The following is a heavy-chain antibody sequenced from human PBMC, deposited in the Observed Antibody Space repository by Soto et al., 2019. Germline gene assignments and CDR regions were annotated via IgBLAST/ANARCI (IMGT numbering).Heavy chain of an antibody. CDR3: ARRECSSASCYQSNWFDP. Sequence: SETLSLTCAVSFGSITTSYWTWIRQPPGEGLEWIGYIYYSGSTYYNPSLKSRVTISIDTSKNQLSLRLTSVTAADTAVYYCARRECSSASCYQSNWFDPWGQGTLVTVSS. CDR1: FGSITTSY. J-gene: IGHJ5*02. V-gene: IGHV4-59*12. D-gene: IGHD2-2*01. CDR2: IYYSGST.